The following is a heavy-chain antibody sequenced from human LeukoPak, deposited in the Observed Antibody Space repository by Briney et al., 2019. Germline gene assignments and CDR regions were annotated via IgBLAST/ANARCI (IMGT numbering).Heavy chain of an antibody. D-gene: IGHD6-13*01. V-gene: IGHV3-33*01. CDR2: IWYDGSTK. CDR3: ARDRYSSMWSVFEY. CDR1: GFTFSSFG. Sequence: GGSLRLSCAASGFTFSSFGMHWVRQSPGKGLEWVAVIWYDGSTKVYADSVKGRFTISRDNSRNTLCLQVNSLRAEDTAVYYCARDRYSSMWSVFEYWGQGALVTVSS. J-gene: IGHJ4*02.